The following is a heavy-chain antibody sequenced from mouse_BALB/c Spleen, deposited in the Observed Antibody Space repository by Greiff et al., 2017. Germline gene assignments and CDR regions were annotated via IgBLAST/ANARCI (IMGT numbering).Heavy chain of an antibody. CDR3: ASHYYGSYYFDY. Sequence: EVQGVESGGDLVKPGGSLKLSCAASGFTFSSYGMSWVRQTPDKRLEWVATISSGGSYTYYPDSVKGRCTISRDNAKNTLYLQMSSLKSEDTAMYYCASHYYGSYYFDYWGQGTTLTVSS. V-gene: IGHV5-6*01. CDR2: ISSGGSYT. CDR1: GFTFSSYG. D-gene: IGHD1-1*01. J-gene: IGHJ2*01.